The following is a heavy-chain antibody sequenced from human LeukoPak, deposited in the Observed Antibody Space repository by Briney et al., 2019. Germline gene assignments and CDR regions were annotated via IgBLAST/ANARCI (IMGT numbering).Heavy chain of an antibody. D-gene: IGHD4-23*01. Sequence: PGGSLRLSCAASGFTFNNYAMSWVRQAPGKGPEWVSTLSGSGGSTYYTDSVKGRFTISRDNFKNTLYLQMDSLKTEDTAVYYCTMDLPGGYSNMIDYWGQGTLVTVSS. CDR3: TMDLPGGYSNMIDY. CDR1: GFTFNNYA. CDR2: LSGSGGST. V-gene: IGHV3-23*01. J-gene: IGHJ4*02.